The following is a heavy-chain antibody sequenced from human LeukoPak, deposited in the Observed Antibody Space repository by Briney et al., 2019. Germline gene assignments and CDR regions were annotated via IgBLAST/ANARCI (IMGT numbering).Heavy chain of an antibody. CDR3: ARRTAARNFDY. D-gene: IGHD6-13*01. V-gene: IGHV3-11*01. Sequence: AGGSLRLSGEASGLTFSDYYMSWIGQAPGKGREWVSYISSSGSTIYYADSVKGRFTISRDNAKNSLYLQMNSLRAEDTAVYYCARRTAARNFDYWGQGTLVTVSS. CDR2: ISSSGSTI. CDR1: GLTFSDYY. J-gene: IGHJ4*02.